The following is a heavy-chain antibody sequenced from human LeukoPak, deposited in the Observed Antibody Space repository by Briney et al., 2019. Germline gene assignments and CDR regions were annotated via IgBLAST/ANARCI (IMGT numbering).Heavy chain of an antibody. CDR1: GFSFTSYA. D-gene: IGHD5-24*01. V-gene: IGHV1-2*02. CDR2: ITPGGGT. J-gene: IGHJ4*02. CDR3: ARDRYGDGFAHLDY. Sequence: ASVKVSCKASGFSFTSYAIHWVRQAPGQGLEWMGWITPGGGTNYAQKFQGRVAITWDTSITTAYMGLSRLTSDDTAVYYCARDRYGDGFAHLDYWGQGALVTVSS.